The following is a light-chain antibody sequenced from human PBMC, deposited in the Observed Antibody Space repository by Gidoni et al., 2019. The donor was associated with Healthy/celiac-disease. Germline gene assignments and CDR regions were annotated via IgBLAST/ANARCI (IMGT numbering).Light chain of an antibody. CDR1: QSVSSY. CDR2: DAS. Sequence: ESVLTQSPATLSLYPGERATLSCRASQSVSSYLAWSQQKPGQAPRLLIYDASNRATGIPARFSGSGSGTDFTLTISSLEPEDFAVYYCQQRSNWPPYTFGQGTKLEIK. V-gene: IGKV3-11*01. J-gene: IGKJ2*01. CDR3: QQRSNWPPYT.